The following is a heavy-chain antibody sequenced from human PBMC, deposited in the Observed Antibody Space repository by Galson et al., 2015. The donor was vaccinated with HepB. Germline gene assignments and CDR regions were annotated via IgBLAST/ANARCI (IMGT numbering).Heavy chain of an antibody. Sequence: SVKVSCKASGYTFTTYYMHWLRQAPGQGPEWMGIINPSSGSASYAQKFQGRVTMTRELSTSTVYMELSSLRSEDTAVYFCSRDPSTGSKGDAFDIWGQGTMVTVSS. CDR2: INPSSGSA. CDR3: SRDPSTGSKGDAFDI. CDR1: GYTFTTYY. V-gene: IGHV1-46*01. J-gene: IGHJ3*02. D-gene: IGHD3-10*01.